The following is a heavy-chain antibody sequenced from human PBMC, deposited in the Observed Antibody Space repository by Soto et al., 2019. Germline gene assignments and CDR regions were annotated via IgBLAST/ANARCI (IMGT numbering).Heavy chain of an antibody. V-gene: IGHV3-30*14. Sequence: QVQLVESGGVVVQPGRSLRLSCAASGFTFSSYAMHFVRRAPGKGLEWVAAVSHDGKSGFYADSVSGRVTVSRDNSNSLVYLQMDRLRPEDTALFYCARLDKFNGGWSWGQGTAVTVSS. D-gene: IGHD6-19*01. CDR3: ARLDKFNGGWS. CDR1: GFTFSSYA. CDR2: VSHDGKSG. J-gene: IGHJ4*02.